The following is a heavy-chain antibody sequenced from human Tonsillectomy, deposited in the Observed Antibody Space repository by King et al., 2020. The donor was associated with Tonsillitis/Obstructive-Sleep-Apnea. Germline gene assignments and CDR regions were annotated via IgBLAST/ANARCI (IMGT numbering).Heavy chain of an antibody. Sequence: VQLQQWGAGLLKPSKTLSLTCAIYGGSFSGYYWSWIRQPPGKGLEWIGEINHSGSTNYNPSLKSRVTISVDTSKNQFSLKLNSVTAADTAVYYCARGYCSSTSCYPYYYYRDVWGKGTTVTVSS. D-gene: IGHD2-2*01. J-gene: IGHJ6*03. CDR3: ARGYCSSTSCYPYYYYRDV. CDR2: INHSGST. V-gene: IGHV4-34*01. CDR1: GGSFSGYY.